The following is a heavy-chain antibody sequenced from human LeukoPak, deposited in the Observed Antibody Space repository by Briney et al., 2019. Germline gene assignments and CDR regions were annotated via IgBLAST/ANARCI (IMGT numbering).Heavy chain of an antibody. CDR2: IYYNGST. Sequence: SETLSLTCTVSGGSISSSSYYWGWIRQPPGKGLEWIGSIYYNGSTYYNPSLKSRVTISVDTSKNQFSLKLSSVTAADTAVYYCAREQQWLVYYFDYWGQGTLVTVSS. V-gene: IGHV4-39*07. D-gene: IGHD6-19*01. CDR1: GGSISSSSYY. CDR3: AREQQWLVYYFDY. J-gene: IGHJ4*02.